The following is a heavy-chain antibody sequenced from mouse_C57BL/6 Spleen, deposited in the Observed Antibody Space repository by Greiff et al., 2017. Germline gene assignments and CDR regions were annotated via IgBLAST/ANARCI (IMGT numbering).Heavy chain of an antibody. V-gene: IGHV8-12*01. CDR2: IYWDDDK. CDR1: GFSLSTSGMG. D-gene: IGHD1-1*01. J-gene: IGHJ4*01. Sequence: QVTLKVSGPGILQSSQTLSLTCSFSGFSLSTSGMGVSWIRQPSGKGLEWLAHIYWDDDKRYNPSLKSRLTISKDTSRNQVFLKITSVDTADTATYYCARYYDGSSLYYYAMDYWGQGTSVTVSS. CDR3: ARYYDGSSLYYYAMDY.